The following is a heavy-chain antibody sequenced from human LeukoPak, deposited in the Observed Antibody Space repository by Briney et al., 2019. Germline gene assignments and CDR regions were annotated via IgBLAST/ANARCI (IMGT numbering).Heavy chain of an antibody. D-gene: IGHD5-18*01. CDR2: IYPSGST. CDR3: ARYSYGIYDSYYYYYGMDV. J-gene: IGHJ6*02. Sequence: PSETLSLTCTFSGGSISSYYWSWIRQPAGKGLEWIGRIYPSGSTNYSPSLKSRVTMSVDTSKNQFSLKVSSVTAADTAVYYCARYSYGIYDSYYYYYGMDVWGQGTTVTVSS. V-gene: IGHV4-4*07. CDR1: GGSISSYY.